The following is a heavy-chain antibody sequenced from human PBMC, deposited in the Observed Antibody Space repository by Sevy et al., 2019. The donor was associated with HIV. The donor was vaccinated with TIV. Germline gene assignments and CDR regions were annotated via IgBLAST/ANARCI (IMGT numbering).Heavy chain of an antibody. CDR3: ASIAAAR. Sequence: GGSLRLSCAASGFTFSSYSLNWVRQAPGKGLEGVSYISSSSSTIYYADSVKGRFTISRDNAKNSLYLQMNSLRAEDTAVYYCASIAAARWGQGTLVTVSS. CDR2: ISSSSSTI. J-gene: IGHJ4*02. V-gene: IGHV3-48*01. D-gene: IGHD6-13*01. CDR1: GFTFSSYS.